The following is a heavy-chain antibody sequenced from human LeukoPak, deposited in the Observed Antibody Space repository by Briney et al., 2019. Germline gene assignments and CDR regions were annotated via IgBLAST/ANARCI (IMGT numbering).Heavy chain of an antibody. V-gene: IGHV3-23*01. CDR3: AKDRYYYDSSGYYGDFDY. Sequence: PGGSLRLSCAASGFTFSSYAMNWVRQAPGKGLEWVSAVSGSGGGTYYADSVKGRFTISRDNSKNTLYLQMNSLRGEDTAVYYCAKDRYYYDSSGYYGDFDYWGQGTLVTVSS. J-gene: IGHJ4*02. D-gene: IGHD3-22*01. CDR1: GFTFSSYA. CDR2: VSGSGGGT.